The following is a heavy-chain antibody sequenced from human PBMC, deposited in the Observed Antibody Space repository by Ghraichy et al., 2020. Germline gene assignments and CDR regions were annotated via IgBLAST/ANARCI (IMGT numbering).Heavy chain of an antibody. J-gene: IGHJ4*02. V-gene: IGHV3-48*02. CDR3: ARGLVEMASGGY. Sequence: ETLSLTCAASGFTFYTFSFNWVRQAPGKGLEWVAYISTSSSTIYYADSVKGRFTISRDNAKNSLYLQMHSLRDEDTAVYYCARGLVEMASGGYWGQGTLVTVSS. CDR2: ISTSSSTI. D-gene: IGHD5-24*01. CDR1: GFTFYTFS.